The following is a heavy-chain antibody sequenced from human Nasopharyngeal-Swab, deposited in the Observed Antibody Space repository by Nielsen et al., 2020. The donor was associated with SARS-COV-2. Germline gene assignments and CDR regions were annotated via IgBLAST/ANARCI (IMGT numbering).Heavy chain of an antibody. CDR3: ARREGFCSGGTCYLDY. CDR2: ISTDGSGT. Sequence: GGSLRLSCSASGLTFSSYWMHWVRQLPGKGLVWVSRISTDGSGTNYADSVKGRFTVSGDNAKNTLYLQMNSLRAEDTAVYYCARREGFCSGGTCYLDYWGQGTLVTVSS. V-gene: IGHV3-74*01. D-gene: IGHD2-15*01. J-gene: IGHJ4*02. CDR1: GLTFSSYW.